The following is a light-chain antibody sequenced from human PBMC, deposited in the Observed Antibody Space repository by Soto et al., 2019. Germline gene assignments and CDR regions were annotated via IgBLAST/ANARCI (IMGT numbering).Light chain of an antibody. CDR3: QQYGSSGT. CDR1: QSVSSSY. V-gene: IGKV3-20*01. CDR2: GAS. J-gene: IGKJ1*01. Sequence: EIVLTQSPGTLSLSPGEGATLSCRASQSVSSSYLAWYQQKPGQAPRLLIYGASSRATGIPDRSSGSGSGTDFTLTISRLEPEDFAVYYCQQYGSSGTFGQGTKVDIK.